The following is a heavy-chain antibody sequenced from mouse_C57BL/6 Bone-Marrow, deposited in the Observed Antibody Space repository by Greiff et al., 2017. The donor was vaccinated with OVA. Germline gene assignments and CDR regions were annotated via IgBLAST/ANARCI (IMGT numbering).Heavy chain of an antibody. D-gene: IGHD1-1*01. CDR3: ARTPVVATDWYFDV. V-gene: IGHV5-17*01. J-gene: IGHJ1*03. Sequence: EVQGVESGGGLVKPGGSLKLSCAASGFTFSDYGMHWVRQAPEKGLEWVAYISSGSSTIYYADTVKGRFTISRDNAKNTLFLQMTSLRSEDTAMYYCARTPVVATDWYFDVWGTGTTVTVSS. CDR1: GFTFSDYG. CDR2: ISSGSSTI.